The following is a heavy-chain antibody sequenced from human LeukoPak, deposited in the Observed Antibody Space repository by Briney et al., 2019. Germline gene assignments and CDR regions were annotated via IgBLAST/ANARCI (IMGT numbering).Heavy chain of an antibody. CDR3: ARDSYGSGGSAY. Sequence: GGSLRLSCAASGFTFDDYGISWVRQAPGKGLEWVSGINCNGGSTGYADSVKGRFTISRDNAKNSLYLQMNSPRAEDTAVYYCARDSYGSGGSAYWGQGNLVTVSS. CDR2: INCNGGST. D-gene: IGHD3-10*01. CDR1: GFTFDDYG. V-gene: IGHV3-20*04. J-gene: IGHJ4*02.